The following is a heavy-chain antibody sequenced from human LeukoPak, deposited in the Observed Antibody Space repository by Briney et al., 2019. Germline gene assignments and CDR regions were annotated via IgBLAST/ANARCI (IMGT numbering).Heavy chain of an antibody. V-gene: IGHV1-69*06. J-gene: IGHJ6*02. CDR3: ARVNSSSPRGYYYYGMDV. Sequence: ASVKVSCKASGGTFSSYAISWVRQAPGQGLEWMGGIIPIFGTANYAQRFQGRVPITADKSTSTAYMELSSLRSEDTAVYYCARVNSSSPRGYYYYGMDVWGQGTTVTVSS. CDR2: IIPIFGTA. CDR1: GGTFSSYA. D-gene: IGHD6-6*01.